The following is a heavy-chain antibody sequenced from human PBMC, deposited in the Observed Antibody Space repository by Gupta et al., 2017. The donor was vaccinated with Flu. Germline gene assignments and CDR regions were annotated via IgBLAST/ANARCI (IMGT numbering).Heavy chain of an antibody. D-gene: IGHD1-1*01. CDR1: GFNFDSYL. CDR3: AKANFVQSVFDALDV. V-gene: IGHV3-23*04. J-gene: IGHJ4*02. Sequence: ELQLVESGGGLIQAGGSRRLCCKHSGFNFDSYLIRWVRVAPGKGPEWVAVLTGGGYKQNYGESGKGRFVISRDRSQSAIFLQMHDLRHEDTAMYFCAKANFVQSVFDALDVWGQGTPVTVSS. CDR2: LTGGGYKQ.